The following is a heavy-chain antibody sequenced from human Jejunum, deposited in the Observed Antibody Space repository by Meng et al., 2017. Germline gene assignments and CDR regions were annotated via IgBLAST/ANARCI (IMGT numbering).Heavy chain of an antibody. Sequence: HVQLHESGPGLVRHSETLSRTCTVSGGSVISGNYYWSWIRQPPGKGLEWIGYIYYSGSTNYNPSLKSRVTISVDTSKNQFSLKLSSVTAADTAVYYCARGGFFEAAAANLIDSWGQGTLVTVSS. CDR2: IYYSGST. D-gene: IGHD6-13*01. V-gene: IGHV4-61*01. CDR3: ARGGFFEAAAANLIDS. CDR1: GGSVISGNYY. J-gene: IGHJ4*02.